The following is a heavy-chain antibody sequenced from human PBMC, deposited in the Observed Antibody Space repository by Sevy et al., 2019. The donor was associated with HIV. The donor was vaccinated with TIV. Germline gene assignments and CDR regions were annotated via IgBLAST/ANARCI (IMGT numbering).Heavy chain of an antibody. CDR3: AREGCTRPHDY. CDR1: GFAFYAYI. CDR2: LSFGCGKI. V-gene: IGHV3-23*01. J-gene: IGHJ4*02. D-gene: IGHD2-8*01. Sequence: GGSLRLSCAASGFAFYAYIMSWIRQAPGKGLEWAATLSFGCGKINYADSLKGRFTISRDNSKNSFYLQMDNLRVEDTALYYCAREGCTRPHDYWGQGTRVTVSS.